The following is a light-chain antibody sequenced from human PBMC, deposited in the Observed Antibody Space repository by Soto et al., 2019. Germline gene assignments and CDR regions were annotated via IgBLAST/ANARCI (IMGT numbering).Light chain of an antibody. CDR3: QSYDSSLSGSKV. V-gene: IGLV1-40*01. CDR2: GNS. CDR1: SSNIGAGYD. Sequence: QAVVTQPPSVSGAPGQRVTTSCTGSSSNIGAGYDVHWYQQLPGTAPKLLIYGNSNRPSGVPDRFSGSKSGTSASLAITGLQAEDEADYYCQSYDSSLSGSKVFGGGTKLTVL. J-gene: IGLJ2*01.